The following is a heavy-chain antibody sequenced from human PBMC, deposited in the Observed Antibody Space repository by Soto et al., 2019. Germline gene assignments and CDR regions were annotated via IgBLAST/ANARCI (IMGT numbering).Heavy chain of an antibody. J-gene: IGHJ6*02. CDR3: ARGQIFGVVTPPVQLRLDLDYYYYGMDV. Sequence: QVQLVQSGAEVKKPGSSVKVSCKASGGTFSSYAISWVRQAPGQGLEWMGGIIPIVGTADYAQKFQGRVTITTDDSTSPIYMELSSLGSQDKAVYYCARGQIFGVVTPPVQLRLDLDYYYYGMDVWGQGTTVTVSS. D-gene: IGHD3-3*01. CDR1: GGTFSSYA. CDR2: IIPIVGTA. V-gene: IGHV1-69*01.